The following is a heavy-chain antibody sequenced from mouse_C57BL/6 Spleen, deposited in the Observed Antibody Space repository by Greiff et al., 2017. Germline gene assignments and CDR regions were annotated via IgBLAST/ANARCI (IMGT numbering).Heavy chain of an antibody. CDR3: ATYDYDPYFDY. V-gene: IGHV1-64*01. J-gene: IGHJ2*01. D-gene: IGHD2-4*01. Sequence: QVQLKQPGAELVKPGASVKLSCKASGYTFTSYWMHWVKQRPGQGLEWIGMIHPNSGSTNYNEKFKSKATLTVDKSSSTAYMQLSSLTSEDSAVYYCATYDYDPYFDYWGQGTTLTVSS. CDR1: GYTFTSYW. CDR2: IHPNSGST.